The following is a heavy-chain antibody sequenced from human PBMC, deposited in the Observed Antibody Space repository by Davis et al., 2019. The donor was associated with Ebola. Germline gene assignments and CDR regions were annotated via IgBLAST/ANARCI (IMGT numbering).Heavy chain of an antibody. V-gene: IGHV5-51*01. CDR1: GYTFSGYW. Sequence: GGSLRLSCQASGYTFSGYWIAWVRQVPGKGLEWMGIIYPGDFDTRYSPTFQGQVTISVDKSINTAFLQWGSLKASDTATYYCARLDGSYTPYYFDYWGQGTRITVA. D-gene: IGHD3-3*01. CDR3: ARLDGSYTPYYFDY. CDR2: IYPGDFDT. J-gene: IGHJ4*02.